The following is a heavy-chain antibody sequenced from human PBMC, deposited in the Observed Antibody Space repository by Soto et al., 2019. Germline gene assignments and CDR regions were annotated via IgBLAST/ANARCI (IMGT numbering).Heavy chain of an antibody. CDR3: AKNAMSTVTRRGQYFDS. Sequence: GSLRLSCAASGFTFSNYAMSWVRQAPAQGLEWVSGIGGGTGATYNADSVKGRFIISRDNSKNTLYLQMNDLRVEDTAVYYCAKNAMSTVTRRGQYFDSWGQGTLVTVSS. J-gene: IGHJ4*02. V-gene: IGHV3-23*01. CDR2: IGGGTGAT. D-gene: IGHD4-17*01. CDR1: GFTFSNYA.